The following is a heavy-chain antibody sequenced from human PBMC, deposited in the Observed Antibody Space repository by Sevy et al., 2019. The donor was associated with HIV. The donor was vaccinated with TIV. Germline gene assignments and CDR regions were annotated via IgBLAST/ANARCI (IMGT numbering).Heavy chain of an antibody. Sequence: GGSLRLSCAASGFSVSTNYMTWVRQAPGKGLEWVSVVYSGGRTEYADSVKGRFTIFRDISKNALFLELSSLTAEDTAVYYCATCSSGDSYHYGMDVWGQGTTVTVSS. V-gene: IGHV3-53*01. CDR1: GFSVSTNY. CDR2: VYSGGRT. D-gene: IGHD4-17*01. J-gene: IGHJ6*02. CDR3: ATCSSGDSYHYGMDV.